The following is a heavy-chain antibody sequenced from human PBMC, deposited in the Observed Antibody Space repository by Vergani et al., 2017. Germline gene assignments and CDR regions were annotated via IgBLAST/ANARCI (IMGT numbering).Heavy chain of an antibody. D-gene: IGHD6-25*01. CDR3: VRGFVFLGMDV. CDR2: TYFKPRWYN. V-gene: IGHV6-1*01. J-gene: IGHJ6*02. CDR1: GDSVSSTSAA. Sequence: QVQLQQSGPGLVKPSQTLSLTCAIFGDSVSSTSAAWNWIRQSPSRVLEWLGMTYFKPRWYNEYAISVTSRITINPDTSKNQFSMQLISVTPEDTAIYYCVRGFVFLGMDVWGQGTAVTVSS.